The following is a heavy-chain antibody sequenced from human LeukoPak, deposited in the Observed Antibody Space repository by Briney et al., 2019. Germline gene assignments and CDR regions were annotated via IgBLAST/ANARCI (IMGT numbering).Heavy chain of an antibody. D-gene: IGHD3-10*01. J-gene: IGHJ4*02. CDR2: ISYSGGTT. CDR3: AKDGVVRGLGPYYFDS. CDR1: GFTFTSYA. Sequence: GGSLRLSCASSGFTFTSYAVSWVRQAPGKGLEWVSTISYSGGTTYHTDSVKGRFTISRDISKYTVYLQMNSLKAEDTAVYYCAKDGVVRGLGPYYFDSWGQGSLVTVSS. V-gene: IGHV3-23*01.